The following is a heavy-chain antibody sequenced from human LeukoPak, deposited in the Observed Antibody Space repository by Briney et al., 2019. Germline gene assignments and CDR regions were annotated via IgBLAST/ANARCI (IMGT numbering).Heavy chain of an antibody. V-gene: IGHV3-23*01. CDR1: GFTFSSYA. D-gene: IGHD1-26*01. Sequence: PGASLRLSCAASGFTFSSYAMSWVRQAPGKGLEWVSAISGSGGSTYYADSVKGRFTISRGNSKNTLYLQMNSLRAEDTAVYYCAKGLGFGPNYYYYFDYWGQGTLVTVSS. J-gene: IGHJ4*02. CDR2: ISGSGGST. CDR3: AKGLGFGPNYYYYFDY.